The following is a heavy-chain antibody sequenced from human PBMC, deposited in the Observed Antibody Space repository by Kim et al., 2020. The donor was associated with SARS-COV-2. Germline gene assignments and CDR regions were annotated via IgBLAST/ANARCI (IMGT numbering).Heavy chain of an antibody. Sequence: ASVKVSCKASGFSLTNFPMHWVRQVPGHSPEWVGWINEGGDITESSPRYQGRVTMTKDRAASTAYIELSGLKSEDTAVYYCVRSSQGWGAFDVWGQGTMVIVT. CDR1: GFSLTNFP. V-gene: IGHV1-3*01. CDR2: INEGGDIT. CDR3: VRSSQGWGAFDV. J-gene: IGHJ3*01. D-gene: IGHD3-16*01.